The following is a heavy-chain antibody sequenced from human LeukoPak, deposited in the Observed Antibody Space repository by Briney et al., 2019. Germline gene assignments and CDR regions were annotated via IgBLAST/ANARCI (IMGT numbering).Heavy chain of an antibody. V-gene: IGHV3-15*01. CDR3: TTGWGPSYYYYYGMDV. CDR1: VFTFSNPY. D-gene: IGHD7-27*01. J-gene: IGHJ6*02. Sequence: GGSLRLSCAASVFTFSNPYMIWVRHAPGKGLECVGRIKSKTDVGTTDYAAPVKGRFTISRDDSKNTLYLQMNSLKTEDTAVYYCTTGWGPSYYYYYGMDVWGQGTTVTVSS. CDR2: IKSKTDVGTT.